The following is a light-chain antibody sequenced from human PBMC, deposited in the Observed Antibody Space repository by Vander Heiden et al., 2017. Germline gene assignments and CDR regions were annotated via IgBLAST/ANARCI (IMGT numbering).Light chain of an antibody. V-gene: IGKV3-15*01. CDR3: QQYNNRSPLS. CDR1: ESVSKN. J-gene: IGKJ4*01. Sequence: ETVMTQSPATLSVSPGQRATLSCMASESVSKNLAWYQHKPGQAPRLLIYGASTRATGIPGRFSGSGSGTEFTLTISSLQSEDFAVYYCQQYNNRSPLSFGGGTKVEIK. CDR2: GAS.